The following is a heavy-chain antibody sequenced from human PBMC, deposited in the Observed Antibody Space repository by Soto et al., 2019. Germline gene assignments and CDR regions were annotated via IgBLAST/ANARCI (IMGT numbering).Heavy chain of an antibody. CDR3: AKDWGASRGVMDN. D-gene: IGHD3-10*01. CDR1: GFTFSSYA. CDR2: ISYDGSNK. J-gene: IGHJ4*02. Sequence: QVQLVESGGGVVQPGRSLRLSCAASGFTFSSYAMHWVRQAPGKGLEWVAVISYDGSNKYYADSVKGRFTISRDNSKNTLYLQMNSLRPEDTAMYYCAKDWGASRGVMDNWGQGTLVTVSS. V-gene: IGHV3-30-3*01.